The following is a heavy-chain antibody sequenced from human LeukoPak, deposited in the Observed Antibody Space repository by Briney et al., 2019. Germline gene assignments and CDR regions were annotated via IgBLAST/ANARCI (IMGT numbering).Heavy chain of an antibody. CDR1: GFTFSSYS. CDR2: ISSSSSTI. V-gene: IGHV3-48*01. CDR3: ARSGCRTSSCHGSDPDFDY. Sequence: GGSLRLSCAASGFTFSSYSMNWVRQAPGKGLEWVSYISSSSSTIYYADSVKGRFTMSRDNSKNTLYLQMNSLTAEDTAVYYCARSGCRTSSCHGSDPDFDYWGQGTLVTVSS. J-gene: IGHJ4*02. D-gene: IGHD2-2*01.